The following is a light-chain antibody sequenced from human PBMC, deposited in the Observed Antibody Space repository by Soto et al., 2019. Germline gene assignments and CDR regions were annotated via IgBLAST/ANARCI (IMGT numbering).Light chain of an antibody. J-gene: IGKJ2*01. V-gene: IGKV3-20*01. CDR3: QQYGSSPYT. Sequence: ENVLTQSPGTLSLFPGERATLSCRASQSITLNYLAWYQQKPGQAPRLLISGASSRATGIPDRFSGSGSGTDFTLTISRLEPEDCAVYYCQQYGSSPYTFGQGTKVESK. CDR1: QSITLNY. CDR2: GAS.